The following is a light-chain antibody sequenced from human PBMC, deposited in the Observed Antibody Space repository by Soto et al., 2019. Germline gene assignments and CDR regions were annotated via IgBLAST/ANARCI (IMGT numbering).Light chain of an antibody. CDR3: KQRKYWPPLT. CDR1: HDVDIY. V-gene: IGKV3-11*01. J-gene: IGKJ5*01. Sequence: EAVLTQSPATLSLSPGETATLSCRASHDVDIYLAWYQQRPGQDPRLLIYDASNRATGIPARFSGSGSGTDFTLTISSLEPDDVAVYYCKQRKYWPPLTFGQGTRLEIK. CDR2: DAS.